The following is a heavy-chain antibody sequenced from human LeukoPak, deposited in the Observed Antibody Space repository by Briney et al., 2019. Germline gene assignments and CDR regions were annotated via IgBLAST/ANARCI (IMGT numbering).Heavy chain of an antibody. CDR2: ISAYNGNT. Sequence: ASVKVSCKASGYTFTSYGISGVRQAPGQGLEWMGWISAYNGNTNYAQKLQGRVTMTTDTSTSTAYMELRSLRSDDTAVYYCAVSDTVVTRPYFDYWGQGTLVTVSS. D-gene: IGHD4-23*01. V-gene: IGHV1-18*01. CDR1: GYTFTSYG. J-gene: IGHJ4*02. CDR3: AVSDTVVTRPYFDY.